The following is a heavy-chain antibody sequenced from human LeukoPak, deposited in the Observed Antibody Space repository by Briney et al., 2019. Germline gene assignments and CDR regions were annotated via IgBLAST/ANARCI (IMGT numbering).Heavy chain of an antibody. Sequence: GGSLRLSCAASGFTFSDFYVSWIRQAPGKGLEWLAYISSSGYTIYYADSVKGRFTISRDNAKNSLYLQMDSLRAEDTAVYFCAGDRGGNYFPAIYDYWGQGTLVTVSS. CDR2: ISSSGYTI. J-gene: IGHJ4*02. D-gene: IGHD1-26*01. CDR3: AGDRGGNYFPAIYDY. V-gene: IGHV3-11*04. CDR1: GFTFSDFY.